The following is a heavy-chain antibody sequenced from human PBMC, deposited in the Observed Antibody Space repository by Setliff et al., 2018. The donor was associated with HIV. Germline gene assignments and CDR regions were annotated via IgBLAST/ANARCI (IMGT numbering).Heavy chain of an antibody. CDR2: IIPILGTP. V-gene: IGHV1-69*10. CDR3: ARDRTPLITPGDTKGFDI. Sequence: ASVKVSCKASGGTVSNHAISWVRQDPGQGLEWMGGIIPILGTPNYALKFKGGVTIIADKSTGTVNMELSNLRSDDTAVYFCARDRTPLITPGDTKGFDIWGQGTMVTVSS. J-gene: IGHJ3*02. CDR1: GGTVSNHA. D-gene: IGHD3-10*01.